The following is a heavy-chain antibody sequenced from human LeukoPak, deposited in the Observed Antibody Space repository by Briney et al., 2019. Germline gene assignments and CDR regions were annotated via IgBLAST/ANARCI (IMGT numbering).Heavy chain of an antibody. Sequence: ASVKVSCKASGYTFTTYAMNWVRQAPGQGLEWMGWINTNTGNPTYAQDFTGRFVFSLDTSVSTAYLQMNSLRAEDTAVYYCARDTGRSGIRGSFDYWGQGTLVTVSS. CDR3: ARDTGRSGIRGSFDY. CDR2: INTNTGNP. J-gene: IGHJ4*02. CDR1: GYTFTTYA. V-gene: IGHV7-4-1*02. D-gene: IGHD1-14*01.